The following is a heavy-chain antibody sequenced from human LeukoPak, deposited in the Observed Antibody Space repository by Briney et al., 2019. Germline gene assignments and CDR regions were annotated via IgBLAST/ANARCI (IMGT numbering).Heavy chain of an antibody. V-gene: IGHV3-21*01. D-gene: IGHD2/OR15-2a*01. J-gene: IGHJ2*01. CDR1: GFTFNTYS. CDR3: ARGIGTIGLPFWYFDL. CDR2: ISSSSSYV. Sequence: PGGSLRLSCAASGFTFNTYSMNWVRQAPGKGLEWVSSISSSSSYVYYADSVKGRFTISRDNAKNSVYLQMNSLRAEDTAVYYCARGIGTIGLPFWYFDLWGRGTLVTVSS.